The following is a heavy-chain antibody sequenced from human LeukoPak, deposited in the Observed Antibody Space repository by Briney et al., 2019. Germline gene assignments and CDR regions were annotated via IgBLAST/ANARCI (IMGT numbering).Heavy chain of an antibody. D-gene: IGHD3-3*01. CDR1: GGTFSSYA. CDR2: IIPIFGTA. J-gene: IGHJ4*02. CDR3: ARDGKNYDFWSGYYQLDY. V-gene: IGHV1-69*13. Sequence: SVKVSCKASGGTFSSYAISWVRQAPGQGLEWMGGIIPIFGTANYAQKFQGRVTITADESMSTAYMELSSLRSEDTAVYYCARDGKNYDFWSGYYQLDYWGQGTLVTVSS.